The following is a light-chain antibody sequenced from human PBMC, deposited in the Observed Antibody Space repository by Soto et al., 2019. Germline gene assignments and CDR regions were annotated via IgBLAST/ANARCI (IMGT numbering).Light chain of an antibody. CDR2: EVS. J-gene: IGLJ2*01. CDR1: SSDFGGYNF. Sequence: QSALTQPASVSGSPGQSITISCTGTSSDFGGYNFVSWYQQHPGKAPKLMIFEVSDRPSGVSNRFSGSKSDSTASLTISGLQAEDEADYYCSSYTNNNTVVFGGGTKLTVL. CDR3: SSYTNNNTVV. V-gene: IGLV2-14*01.